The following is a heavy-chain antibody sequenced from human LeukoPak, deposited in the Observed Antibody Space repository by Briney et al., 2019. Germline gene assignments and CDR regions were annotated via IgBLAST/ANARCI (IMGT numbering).Heavy chain of an antibody. Sequence: PGGSLRLSCAASGFTFSSYAMSWVRQAPGKGLEWVSAISGSGGSTYYADSVKGRFTISRDNSKNTLYLQMNSLRAEDTAVYYCASGSGSYLDAFDIWGQGTMVTVSS. V-gene: IGHV3-23*01. CDR3: ASGSGSYLDAFDI. CDR2: ISGSGGST. J-gene: IGHJ3*02. CDR1: GFTFSSYA. D-gene: IGHD1-26*01.